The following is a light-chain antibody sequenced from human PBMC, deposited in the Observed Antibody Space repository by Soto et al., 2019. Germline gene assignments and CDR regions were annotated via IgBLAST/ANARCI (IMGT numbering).Light chain of an antibody. V-gene: IGLV2-14*03. CDR3: CSHSSSITWM. J-gene: IGLJ3*02. Sequence: QSALTQTASVSGSPGQSITISCTGTSSDVGGYNFVSWYQQHPGKAPKLIIHEVTNRPSGVSNRFSGSKSGNTASLTISGLQAEDEAVYYCCSHSSSITWMLGGGTKVTVL. CDR1: SSDVGGYNF. CDR2: EVT.